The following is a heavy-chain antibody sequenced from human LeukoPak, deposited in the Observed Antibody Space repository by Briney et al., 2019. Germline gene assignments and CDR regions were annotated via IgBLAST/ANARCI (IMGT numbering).Heavy chain of an antibody. D-gene: IGHD3-16*01. CDR2: IYYSGST. CDR1: GGSISSYY. V-gene: IGHV4-59*12. J-gene: IGHJ4*02. Sequence: ASETLSLTCTVSGGSISSYYWSWIRQPPGKGLEWIGYIYYSGSTNYNPSLKSRVTISVDTSKNQFSLKLSSVTAADTAVYYCARENYDYVWGRSFDYWGQGTLVTVSS. CDR3: ARENYDYVWGRSFDY.